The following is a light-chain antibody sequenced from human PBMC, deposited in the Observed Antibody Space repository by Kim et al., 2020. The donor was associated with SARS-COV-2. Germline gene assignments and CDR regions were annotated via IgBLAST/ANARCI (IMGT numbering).Light chain of an antibody. J-gene: IGKJ3*01. CDR3: QQSYSTGVT. CDR2: AAS. CDR1: QSINSY. Sequence: DIQMTQSPSSLSASVGDRVTITCRASQSINSYLNWYQQKPGKAPKLLIYAASSLQSGVPSRFSGSGSGTDFTLTISSLQPEDFATYYCQQSYSTGVTFGPGTKVDIK. V-gene: IGKV1-39*01.